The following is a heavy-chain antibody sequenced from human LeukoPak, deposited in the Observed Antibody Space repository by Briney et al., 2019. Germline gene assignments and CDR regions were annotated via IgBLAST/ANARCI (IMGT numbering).Heavy chain of an antibody. CDR3: GKTTVGYSSGQKPAWPVDY. Sequence: PGGSLRLSCEASGFTFGSHAMYWVRQAPGKELNGVAGIFGGGGSPHSADPVKGRFTISRDNSRNTVYLQINSLRAEDTAVYYCGKTTVGYSSGQKPAWPVDYWGQGTLVTVSS. D-gene: IGHD5-18*01. J-gene: IGHJ4*02. V-gene: IGHV3-23*01. CDR2: IFGGGGSP. CDR1: GFTFGSHA.